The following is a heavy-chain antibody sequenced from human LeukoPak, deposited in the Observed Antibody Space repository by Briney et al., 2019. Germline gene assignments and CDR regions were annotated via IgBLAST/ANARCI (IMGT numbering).Heavy chain of an antibody. CDR3: VRALGYCSGGSCYSPGGAFDI. Sequence: SETLSLTCTVSGGSISSGDYYWSWIRQPPGKGLEWIGYIYYSGSTYYNPSLKSRVTISVDTSKKQFSLKLSSVTAADTAVYYCVRALGYCSGGSCYSPGGAFDIWGQGTMVIVSS. J-gene: IGHJ3*02. V-gene: IGHV4-30-4*01. CDR2: IYYSGST. D-gene: IGHD2-15*01. CDR1: GGSISSGDYY.